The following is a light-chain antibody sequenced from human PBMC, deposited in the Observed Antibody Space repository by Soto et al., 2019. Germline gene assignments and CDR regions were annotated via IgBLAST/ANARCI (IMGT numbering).Light chain of an antibody. V-gene: IGKV2-28*01. CDR3: MQALQSPRT. CDR1: QSLLHSNGHKY. Sequence: DIVMTQSPLSLPVTPGEPASISCRSSQSLLHSNGHKYLDWYLQKPGQSPQLLIYLGSNRASGVPDRFSGSGSGTDFTLKISRVEAEDVGVYYCMQALQSPRTFGQGTKVEIK. J-gene: IGKJ1*01. CDR2: LGS.